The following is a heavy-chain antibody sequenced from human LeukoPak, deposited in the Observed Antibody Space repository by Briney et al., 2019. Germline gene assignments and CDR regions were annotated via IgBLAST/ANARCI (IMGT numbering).Heavy chain of an antibody. V-gene: IGHV3-23*01. CDR3: AKGPFGSYNFQYFDH. CDR1: GFTFDSYA. Sequence: GGSLRLSCAASGFTFDSYALSWVRQPPGKGLGWVSTITGNSRSTYYADSVKGRFTISRDNSKNTLFVQMNKLRDEDTAVYFCAKGPFGSYNFQYFDHWGQGTLVTVSS. J-gene: IGHJ4*02. D-gene: IGHD2-15*01. CDR2: ITGNSRST.